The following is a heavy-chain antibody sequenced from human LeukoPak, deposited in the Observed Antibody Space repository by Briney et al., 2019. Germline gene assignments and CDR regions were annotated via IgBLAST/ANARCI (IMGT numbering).Heavy chain of an antibody. CDR1: GGSFSGYY. J-gene: IGHJ4*02. CDR3: ARDDNGDYVDF. D-gene: IGHD4-17*01. V-gene: IGHV3-7*01. Sequence: ETLSLTCAVYGGSFSGYYWSWVRQAPGKGLEWVANIYQSGSEKHYVDSVKGRFTIPRDNAKNSLYLQMNSLRVEDTAVYYCARDDNGDYVDFWGQGTLVTVSS. CDR2: IYQSGSEK.